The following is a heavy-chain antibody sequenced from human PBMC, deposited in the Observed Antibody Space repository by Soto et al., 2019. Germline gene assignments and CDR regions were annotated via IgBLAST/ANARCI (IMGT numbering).Heavy chain of an antibody. CDR1: GFTVSSNY. Sequence: GGSLRLSCAASGFTVSSNYMSWVRQAPGKGLEWVSVIYSGGSTYYADSVKGRFTISRDNSKSPLYLQMNSLRAEDTAVYYCAREVPSGIPSYYYYYGMDVWGQGTTVTVSS. CDR2: IYSGGST. CDR3: AREVPSGIPSYYYYYGMDV. D-gene: IGHD2-2*01. J-gene: IGHJ6*02. V-gene: IGHV3-53*01.